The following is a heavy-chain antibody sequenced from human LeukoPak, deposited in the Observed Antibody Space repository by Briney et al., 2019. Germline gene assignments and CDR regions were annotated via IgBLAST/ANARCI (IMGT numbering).Heavy chain of an antibody. CDR2: ISSTSTYI. V-gene: IGHV3-21*01. D-gene: IGHD4-17*01. Sequence: PGGSLRLSCAASGFTFSSYGMHWVRQAPGKGLEWVSSISSTSTYINYADSVKGRFTISRDNAKKSLYLQMNGLRGEDTAMYYCASDDYGDYEDGFDIWGQGTMVTVSS. J-gene: IGHJ3*02. CDR1: GFTFSSYG. CDR3: ASDDYGDYEDGFDI.